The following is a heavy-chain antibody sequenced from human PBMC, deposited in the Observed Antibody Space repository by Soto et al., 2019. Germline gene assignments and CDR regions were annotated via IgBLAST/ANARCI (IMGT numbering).Heavy chain of an antibody. V-gene: IGHV4-31*03. D-gene: IGHD2-15*01. Sequence: SETLSLTCTVSGGSISSGGYYWSWIRQHPGKGLEWIGYIYYSGSTYYNPSLKSRVTISVDTSKNQFSLKLSSVTAADTAVYYCVAPKRYCSGGSCYSGGYFQHWGQGTLVTVSS. CDR1: GGSISSGGYY. J-gene: IGHJ1*01. CDR2: IYYSGST. CDR3: VAPKRYCSGGSCYSGGYFQH.